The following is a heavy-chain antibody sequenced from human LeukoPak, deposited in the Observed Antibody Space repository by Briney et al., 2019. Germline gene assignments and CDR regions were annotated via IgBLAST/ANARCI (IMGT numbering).Heavy chain of an antibody. V-gene: IGHV4-38-2*01. D-gene: IGHD7-27*01. Sequence: SETLSLTCAVSGYSISSGYYWSWIRQPPGKGLEWIATIHQSGMTYYNPSLKSRVTISVDTSKNQFSLKLTPVTAAGTAVYYCARYTGTNWGYSFDYWGQGTLVTVSS. CDR1: GYSISSGYY. J-gene: IGHJ4*02. CDR3: ARYTGTNWGYSFDY. CDR2: IHQSGMT.